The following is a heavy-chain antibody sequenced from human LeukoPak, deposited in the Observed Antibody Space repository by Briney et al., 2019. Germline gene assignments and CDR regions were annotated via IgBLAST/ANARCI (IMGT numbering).Heavy chain of an antibody. CDR1: GFTFSSYA. CDR2: ISSSSSYI. D-gene: IGHD6-19*01. CDR3: ARDRSEQWRGIDWFDP. J-gene: IGHJ5*02. V-gene: IGHV3-21*01. Sequence: PGGSLRLSCAASGFTFSSYAMHWVRQAPGKGLEWVSSISSSSSYIYYADSVKGRFTISRDNAKNSLYLQMNSLRAEDTAVYYCARDRSEQWRGIDWFDPWGQGTLVTVSS.